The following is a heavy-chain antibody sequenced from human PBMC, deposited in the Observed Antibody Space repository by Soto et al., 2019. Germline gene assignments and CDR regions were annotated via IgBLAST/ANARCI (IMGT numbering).Heavy chain of an antibody. CDR2: ISGSGGNT. CDR3: TKGLDTGYDLPLMDV. D-gene: IGHD5-12*01. Sequence: GGSLRLSCGASGFSFSSYVMSWVRQAPGKGLEWVLAISGSGGNTYYADSMKGRFTISRDNSKKTLYLQMNSLKAEDTAVYYCTKGLDTGYDLPLMDVWVKGTTVTVSS. V-gene: IGHV3-23*01. J-gene: IGHJ6*04. CDR1: GFSFSSYV.